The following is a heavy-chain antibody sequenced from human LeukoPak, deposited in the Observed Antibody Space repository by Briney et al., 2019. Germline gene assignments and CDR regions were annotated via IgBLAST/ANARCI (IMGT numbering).Heavy chain of an antibody. V-gene: IGHV1-2*02. D-gene: IGHD3-10*01. Sequence: ASVKVSCKASGYTFTGYYMHWVRQAPGQGLEWMGWINPYSGGTNYAQKFQGRVTMTRDTSISTAYMELSRLRSDDTAVYYCAREGSTAFGELFSFDYWGQGTLVSVSS. CDR1: GYTFTGYY. J-gene: IGHJ4*02. CDR3: AREGSTAFGELFSFDY. CDR2: INPYSGGT.